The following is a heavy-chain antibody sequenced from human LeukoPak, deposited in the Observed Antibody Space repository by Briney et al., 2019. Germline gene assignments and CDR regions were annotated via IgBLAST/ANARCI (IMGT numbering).Heavy chain of an antibody. J-gene: IGHJ4*02. CDR2: ISSSSSYI. D-gene: IGHD4-23*01. CDR1: GFTFSSYS. V-gene: IGHV3-21*01. Sequence: GGSLRLSCAASGFTFSSYSMNWVSQAPGKGLEGVSSISSSSSYIYYADSVKGRFTISRDNAKTSLYLQMNTLRAEHTAVYYCASGNSRKYYFDYWGQGTLVTVSS. CDR3: ASGNSRKYYFDY.